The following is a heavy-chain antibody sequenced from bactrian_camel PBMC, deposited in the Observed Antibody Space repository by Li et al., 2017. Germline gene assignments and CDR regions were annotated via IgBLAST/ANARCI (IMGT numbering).Heavy chain of an antibody. V-gene: IGHV3-2*01. D-gene: IGHD5*01. CDR2: IYSDGRNT. J-gene: IGHJ4*01. Sequence: HVQLVESGGGLVQPGGSLRLSCAASGFTFSSYYMSWVRQAPGKGLEWVSSIYSDGRNTYYADSVKGRYTISRDNAKNTVSLQMNSLNSEDTAMYYCARVPVYGLGILGQGTQVTVS. CDR1: GFTFSSYY.